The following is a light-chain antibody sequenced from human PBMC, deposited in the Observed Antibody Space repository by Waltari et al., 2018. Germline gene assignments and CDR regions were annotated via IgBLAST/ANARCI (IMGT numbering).Light chain of an antibody. Sequence: QSVLTQPPSVSGAPGQTVIISCAGSSSNIGAASDVHWYKQLPATATKLLIYGSENRPSGVPDRFSQSTSATSASLAITGLQAEDEADYYCQSYDSSLSGSVIYGGGTKLTVL. CDR3: QSYDSSLSGSVI. CDR1: SSNIGAASD. CDR2: GSE. J-gene: IGLJ2*01. V-gene: IGLV1-40*01.